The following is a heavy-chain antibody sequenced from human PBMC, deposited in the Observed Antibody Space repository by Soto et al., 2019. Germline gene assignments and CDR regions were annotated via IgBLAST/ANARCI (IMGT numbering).Heavy chain of an antibody. J-gene: IGHJ5*01. CDR1: GYTFTDHS. CDR2: ISTSRGNT. V-gene: IGHV1-18*03. CDR3: ERDRTNLLDS. Sequence: QVQLVQSGSEVEKPGASVKLCCKASGYTFTDHSLSVVRLAPRHELEWMGWISTSRGNTDYAQKIEGRLTLTTDTSASTSSIELKSLRPDDLAVYYCERDRTNLLDSCGDG. D-gene: IGHD2-8*01.